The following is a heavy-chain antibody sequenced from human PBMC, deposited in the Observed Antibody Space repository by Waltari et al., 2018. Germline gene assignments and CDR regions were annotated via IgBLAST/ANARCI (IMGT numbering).Heavy chain of an antibody. V-gene: IGHV3-43*01. D-gene: IGHD3-10*01. J-gene: IGHJ6*02. CDR1: GFTFDDYT. Sequence: EVQLVESGGVVVQPGGSLRLSCAASGFTFDDYTMHWVRQAPGKGLEWVSLISWDGGSTYYADSVKGRFTISRDNSKNSLYLQMNSLRTEDTALYYCAKDLISITMVQGVKWAYGMDVWGQGTTVIVSS. CDR3: AKDLISITMVQGVKWAYGMDV. CDR2: ISWDGGST.